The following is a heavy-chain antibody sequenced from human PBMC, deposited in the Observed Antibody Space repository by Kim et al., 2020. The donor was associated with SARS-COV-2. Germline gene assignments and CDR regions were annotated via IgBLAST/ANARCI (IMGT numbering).Heavy chain of an antibody. CDR1: GGSISSSSYY. CDR3: ARAYQGRGYDS. Sequence: SETLSLTCTVSGGSISSSSYYWGWIRQPPGKGLEWIGSIYYSGSTYYNPSLKSRVTISVDTSKNQFSLKLSSVTAADTAVYYCARAYQGRGYDSWGQGTLVTVSS. J-gene: IGHJ5*02. CDR2: IYYSGST. V-gene: IGHV4-39*01. D-gene: IGHD5-12*01.